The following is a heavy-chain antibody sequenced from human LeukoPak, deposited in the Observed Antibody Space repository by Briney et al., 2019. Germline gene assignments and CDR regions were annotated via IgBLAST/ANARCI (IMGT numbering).Heavy chain of an antibody. CDR2: IKHSANN. J-gene: IGHJ4*02. V-gene: IGHV4-34*01. Sequence: SETLSLTCALYGGSIRNYYWSWIRQTPGKGLEWIGEIKHSANNNYSPALTSRDTISLDTSKNQCSLKPAAAAASDTAVYYCARDRDSWNYFDSWGQGTLVTVSS. D-gene: IGHD1-26*01. CDR3: ARDRDSWNYFDS. CDR1: GGSIRNYY.